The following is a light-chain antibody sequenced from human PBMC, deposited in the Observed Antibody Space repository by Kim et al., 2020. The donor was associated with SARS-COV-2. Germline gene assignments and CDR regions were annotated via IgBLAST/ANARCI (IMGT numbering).Light chain of an antibody. CDR2: GAS. J-gene: IGKJ1*01. Sequence: ASEGDRVTIARRASQGISTHLAWFQQKPGKVPKRLIYGASSLQSGVPSRFSGSGSGTEFTLTISSLQPEDFATYYCLQHYNYPWTFGQGTKVDIK. CDR3: LQHYNYPWT. V-gene: IGKV1-17*03. CDR1: QGISTH.